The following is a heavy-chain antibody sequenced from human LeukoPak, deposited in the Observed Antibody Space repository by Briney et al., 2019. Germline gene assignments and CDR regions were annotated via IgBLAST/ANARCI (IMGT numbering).Heavy chain of an antibody. J-gene: IGHJ4*02. CDR3: ARVDVDIVATILDY. CDR2: ISSSSSYI. Sequence: AGGSLRLSCAASGFTFSSYSMNWVRQAPGKGLEWVSSISSSSSYIYYADSVKGRFTISRDNAKNSLYLQMNSLRAEDTAVYYCARVDVDIVATILDYWGQGTLVTVSS. D-gene: IGHD5-12*01. V-gene: IGHV3-21*01. CDR1: GFTFSSYS.